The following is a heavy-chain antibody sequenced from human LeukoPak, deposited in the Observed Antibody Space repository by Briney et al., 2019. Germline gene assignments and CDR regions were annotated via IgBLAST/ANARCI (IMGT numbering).Heavy chain of an antibody. D-gene: IGHD6-13*01. J-gene: IGHJ4*02. V-gene: IGHV3-30-3*01. Sequence: GGSLRLSCAASGFTFSSYAMHWVRQAPGKGLEWVAVISYDGSNKYYADSVKGRFTISRDNSKNTLYLQMNSLRAEDTAVYYCAKDSYSKGDYWGQGVLVTVSS. CDR2: ISYDGSNK. CDR1: GFTFSSYA. CDR3: AKDSYSKGDY.